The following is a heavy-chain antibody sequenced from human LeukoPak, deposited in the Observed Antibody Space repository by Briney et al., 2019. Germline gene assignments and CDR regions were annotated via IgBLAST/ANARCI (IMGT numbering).Heavy chain of an antibody. CDR1: GGSISSYY. CDR2: LFYSGST. J-gene: IGHJ4*02. CDR3: ATVAVIRGVTYFDY. V-gene: IGHV4-59*01. Sequence: SETRSLTCTVSGGSISSYYWSWIRQPPGKGLKWIAYLFYSGSTDYNPSLESRVTISVDTSKNQFSLKLRSVTAADTAVYYCATVAVIRGVTYFDYWGQGTLVTVSS. D-gene: IGHD3-10*01.